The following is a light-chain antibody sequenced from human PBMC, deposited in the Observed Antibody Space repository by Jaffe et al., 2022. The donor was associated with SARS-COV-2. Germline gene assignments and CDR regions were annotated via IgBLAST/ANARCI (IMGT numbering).Light chain of an antibody. V-gene: IGKV4-1*01. J-gene: IGKJ2*01. Sequence: DIVMTQSPDSLAVSLGERVTINCKSSQSVLYSSNKRNYLAWYQQKPGQPPKLIVYWASTRESGVPDRFSGSGSGTDFALTISSLQAEDVAIYYCQQHYGLPLTFGQGTKLEIK. CDR1: QSVLYSSNKRNY. CDR3: QQHYGLPLT. CDR2: WAS.